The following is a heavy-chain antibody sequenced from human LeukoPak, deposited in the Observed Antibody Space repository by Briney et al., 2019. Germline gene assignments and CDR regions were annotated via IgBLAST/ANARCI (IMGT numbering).Heavy chain of an antibody. J-gene: IGHJ4*02. D-gene: IGHD6-13*01. CDR2: ISYDGSNK. CDR3: AAHTSIAAAGKLCYFDY. V-gene: IGHV3-30-3*01. Sequence: PGRSLSLSCAASGFTFSSYAMHWVRQAPGKGLEWVAVISYDGSNKYYADSVKGRFTISRDNSKNTLYLQKNSLRAEDTAVYYSAAHTSIAAAGKLCYFDYWGQGTLVTVSS. CDR1: GFTFSSYA.